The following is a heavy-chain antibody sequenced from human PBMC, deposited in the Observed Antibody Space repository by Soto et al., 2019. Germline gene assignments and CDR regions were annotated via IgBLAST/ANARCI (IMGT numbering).Heavy chain of an antibody. J-gene: IGHJ4*02. CDR1: GFTFSSYG. CDR2: ISYDGSNK. Sequence: QVQLVESGGGVVQPGRSLRLSCAASGFTFSSYGMHWVRQAPGKGLEWVAVISYDGSNKYYADSVKGRFTISRDNSKNTLSLQMNSLSAGDTAVYYCATTEGFGMAPGYRGQGTLVTVSS. CDR3: ATTEGFGMAPGY. D-gene: IGHD3-10*01. V-gene: IGHV3-30*03.